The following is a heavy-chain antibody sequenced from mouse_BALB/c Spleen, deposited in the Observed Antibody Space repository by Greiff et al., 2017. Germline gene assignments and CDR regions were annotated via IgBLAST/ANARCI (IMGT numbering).Heavy chain of an antibody. CDR1: GFSLTSYG. CDR2: IWAGGST. Sequence: VQGVESGPGLVAPSQSLSITCTVSGFSLTSYGVHWVRQPPGKGLEWLGVIWAGGSTNYNSALMYRLSISKDNSKSQVFLKMNSLQTDDTAMYYCARHGNSGAMDYWGQGTSVTVSS. D-gene: IGHD2-1*01. J-gene: IGHJ4*01. V-gene: IGHV2-9*02. CDR3: ARHGNSGAMDY.